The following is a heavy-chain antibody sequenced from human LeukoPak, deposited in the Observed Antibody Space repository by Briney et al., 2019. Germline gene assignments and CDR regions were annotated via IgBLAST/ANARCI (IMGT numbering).Heavy chain of an antibody. J-gene: IGHJ4*02. Sequence: SETLSLTCTVSGGSISSCYWSWIRQPAGKGLEWIGHIYSSGTTNYNPSLKSRITMSVDTSKNQFSLRLSSVTAADTAVYYCARDHDWYYFDYWGQGTLVTVSS. D-gene: IGHD3-9*01. CDR2: IYSSGTT. CDR1: GGSISSCY. V-gene: IGHV4-4*07. CDR3: ARDHDWYYFDY.